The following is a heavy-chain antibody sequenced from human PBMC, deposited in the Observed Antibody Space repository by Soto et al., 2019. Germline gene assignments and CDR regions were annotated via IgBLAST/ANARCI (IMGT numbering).Heavy chain of an antibody. V-gene: IGHV3-48*02. CDR3: ARETGLRSSGWSYYFDF. J-gene: IGHJ4*02. Sequence: EVQLVESGGGLVQPGGYLRLSCAASGFTLSSYSMHWVRQAPGKGLEWVSYISGSGGTIYYAASVKGRFTISRDKAKNSLSVQMNSLRDEDTAVYFCARETGLRSSGWSYYFDFWGQGTRVTVSS. D-gene: IGHD6-19*01. CDR1: GFTLSSYS. CDR2: ISGSGGTI.